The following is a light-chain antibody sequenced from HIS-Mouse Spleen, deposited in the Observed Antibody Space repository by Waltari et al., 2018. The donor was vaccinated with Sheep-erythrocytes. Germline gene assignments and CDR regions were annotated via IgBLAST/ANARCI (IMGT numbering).Light chain of an antibody. Sequence: QSALTQPASVSGSPGQPIPISCTGTSSDVGCYNYFPWYQQHPGKAPKLMIYDVSNRPAGVSNRFSGSKSVNTSCLTISGLQAEDEADYYCSSYTSSSSYVFGTGTKVTVL. CDR3: SSYTSSSSYV. J-gene: IGLJ1*01. V-gene: IGLV2-14*03. CDR2: DVS. CDR1: SSDVGCYNY.